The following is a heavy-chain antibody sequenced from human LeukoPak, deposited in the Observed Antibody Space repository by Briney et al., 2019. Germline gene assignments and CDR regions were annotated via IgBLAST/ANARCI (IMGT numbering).Heavy chain of an antibody. D-gene: IGHD6-13*01. CDR3: ARVLAAAGTGAFDI. J-gene: IGHJ3*02. CDR1: GGTFSSYT. V-gene: IGHV1-69*02. Sequence: SVKVSCKASGGTFSSYTISLVRQAPGQGLEWMGRIIPILGIANYAQKFQGRVTITADKSTSTAYMELSSLRSEDTAVYYCARVLAAAGTGAFDIWGQGTMVTVSS. CDR2: IIPILGIA.